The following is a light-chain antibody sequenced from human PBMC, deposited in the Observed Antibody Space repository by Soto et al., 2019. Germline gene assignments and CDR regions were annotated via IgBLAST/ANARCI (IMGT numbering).Light chain of an antibody. V-gene: IGLV2-14*01. Sequence: QPVLTQPASVSGPPGQSITISCTGTSSDVGGYNYVSWYQQHPGKAPRLMIYDVSGRPSGVSHRFSGSKSGNTASLTISGLQAEDEADYYCLSYTTSSTYGFGTGTNVTVL. CDR3: LSYTTSSTYG. J-gene: IGLJ1*01. CDR1: SSDVGGYNY. CDR2: DVS.